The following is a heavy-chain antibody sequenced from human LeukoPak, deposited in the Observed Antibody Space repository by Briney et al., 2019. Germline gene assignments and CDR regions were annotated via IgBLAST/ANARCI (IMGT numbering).Heavy chain of an antibody. D-gene: IGHD3-16*01. J-gene: IGHJ2*01. CDR3: ARLIPDWYFDL. Sequence: PSETLSLTCAVYGGSFSGYYWSWIRQPPGKGLEWIGEINHSGSTNYNPSLKSRVTISVDTSKNQFSLKLSSVTAADTAVYYCARLIPDWYFDLWGRGTLVTVSS. V-gene: IGHV4-34*01. CDR1: GGSFSGYY. CDR2: INHSGST.